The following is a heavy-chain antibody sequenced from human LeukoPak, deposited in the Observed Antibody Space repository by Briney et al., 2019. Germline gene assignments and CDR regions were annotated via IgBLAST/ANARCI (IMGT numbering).Heavy chain of an antibody. CDR3: ARERGWVEYYYGSSGHIDY. J-gene: IGHJ4*02. CDR2: IKQDGSEK. Sequence: GGSLRLSCAASGFTFSSYWMSWVRQAPGKGLEWVANIKQDGSEKYYVDSVKGRFTISRDNAKNSLYLQTNSLRAEDTAVYYCARERGWVEYYYGSSGHIDYWGQGILVTVSS. D-gene: IGHD3-22*01. V-gene: IGHV3-7*01. CDR1: GFTFSSYW.